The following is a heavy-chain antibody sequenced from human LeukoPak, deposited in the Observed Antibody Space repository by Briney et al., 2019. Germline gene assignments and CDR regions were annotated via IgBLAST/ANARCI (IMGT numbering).Heavy chain of an antibody. CDR3: AKDAVTMAYLYYFDY. CDR1: GFTFSSYG. V-gene: IGHV3-30*02. CDR2: IRYDGSNK. D-gene: IGHD3-10*01. Sequence: GGSLRLSCAASGFTFSSYGMHWVRQAPGKGLEWVAFIRYDGSNKYYADSVKGRFTISRDNSKNTLYLQMNSLRAEDTAVYYCAKDAVTMAYLYYFDYWGQGTLVTVSS. J-gene: IGHJ4*02.